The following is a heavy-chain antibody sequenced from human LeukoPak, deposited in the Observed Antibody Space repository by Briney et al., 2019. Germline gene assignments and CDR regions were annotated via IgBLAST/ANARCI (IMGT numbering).Heavy chain of an antibody. CDR3: ARERAIVGATTYYFDY. D-gene: IGHD1-26*01. Sequence: GASVKVSCKASGYTFTGYYMHWVRQAPGQGLEWMGWINPNSGGTNYAQKFQGWVTMTRDTSISTAYMELSRLRSDDTAVYYCARERAIVGATTYYFDYWGQGTLVTVSS. CDR1: GYTFTGYY. V-gene: IGHV1-2*04. J-gene: IGHJ4*02. CDR2: INPNSGGT.